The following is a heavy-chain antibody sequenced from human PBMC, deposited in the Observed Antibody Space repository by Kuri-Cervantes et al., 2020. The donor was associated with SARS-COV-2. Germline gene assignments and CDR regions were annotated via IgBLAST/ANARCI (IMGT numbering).Heavy chain of an antibody. CDR3: AKDLRLLWFGELLY. V-gene: IGHV3-30*18. J-gene: IGHJ4*02. CDR1: GFTFSSYG. Sequence: GESLKISCAASGFTFSSYGMHWVRQAPGKGLEWVAVISYDGSNKYYADSVKGRFTISRDNSKNTLYLQMNSLRAEDTAVYYCAKDLRLLWFGELLYWGQRTLVTVSS. CDR2: ISYDGSNK. D-gene: IGHD3-10*01.